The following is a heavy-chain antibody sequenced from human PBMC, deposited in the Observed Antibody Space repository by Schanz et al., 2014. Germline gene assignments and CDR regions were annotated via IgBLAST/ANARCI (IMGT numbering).Heavy chain of an antibody. V-gene: IGHV3-53*01. CDR1: GFTVSNSY. CDR2: IYSSGST. D-gene: IGHD3-9*01. J-gene: IGHJ4*02. Sequence: EVQLLESGGGLVQPGGSLRLSCAASGFTVSNSYIHWVRQAPGKGLEWVSTIYSSGSTYYADSVRGRFTISRDNGETSVYLQINSLRVEDTAVYYCAKDHAGSDILTALGNWGQGTLVTASS. CDR3: AKDHAGSDILTALGN.